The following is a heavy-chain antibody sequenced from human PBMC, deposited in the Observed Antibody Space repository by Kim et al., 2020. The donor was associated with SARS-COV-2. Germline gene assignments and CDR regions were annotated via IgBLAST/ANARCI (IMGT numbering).Heavy chain of an antibody. CDR2: IYPGDSDT. J-gene: IGHJ2*01. CDR3: ARRVVVTADLGWYFDL. CDR1: GYSFTSYW. Sequence: GESLKISCKGSGYSFTSYWIGWVRQMPGKGLEWMGIIYPGDSDTRYSPSFQGQVTISADKSISTAYLQWSSLKASDTAMYYCARRVVVTADLGWYFDLWGRGTLVTVSS. D-gene: IGHD2-21*02. V-gene: IGHV5-51*01.